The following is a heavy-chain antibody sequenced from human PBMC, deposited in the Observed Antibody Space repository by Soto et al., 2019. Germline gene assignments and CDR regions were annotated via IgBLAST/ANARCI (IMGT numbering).Heavy chain of an antibody. D-gene: IGHD2-2*01. CDR3: ARVRGTSCYRY. V-gene: IGHV3-7*01. CDR2: IKQDGSEK. Sequence: EVQLLESGGGLVQPGGSLRLSCAASGFTFSSYWMSWVRQAPGKGLEWVANIKQDGSEKYYVDSVKGRFTISRDNATNSLYLQMNSLRAEDTAVYYWARVRGTSCYRYWGQGTLVTVSS. J-gene: IGHJ4*02. CDR1: GFTFSSYW.